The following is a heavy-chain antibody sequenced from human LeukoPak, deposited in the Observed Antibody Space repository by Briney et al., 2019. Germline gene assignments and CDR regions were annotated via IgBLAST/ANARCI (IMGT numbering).Heavy chain of an antibody. CDR3: ATSPVYSYGHPYYFDY. CDR1: GFSFSSYA. V-gene: IGHV3-21*01. D-gene: IGHD5-18*01. CDR2: ISSSSSYI. J-gene: IGHJ4*02. Sequence: GSLRLSCAASGFSFSSYAMNWVRQAPGKGLEWVSCISSSSSYIYYADSVKGRFTISRDNAKNSLYLQMNSLRAEDTAVYYCATSPVYSYGHPYYFDYWGQGTLVTVSS.